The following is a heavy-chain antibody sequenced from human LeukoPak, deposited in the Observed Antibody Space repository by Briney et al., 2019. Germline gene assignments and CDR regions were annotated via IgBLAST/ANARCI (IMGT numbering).Heavy chain of an antibody. CDR3: ARGYITMIVVVITTWFDP. J-gene: IGHJ5*02. Sequence: SETLSLTCTVSGGSISSSSYCWGWIRQPPGKGLEWIGSIYYSGSTYYNPSLKSRVTISVDTSKNQFSLKLSSVTAADTAVYYCARGYITMIVVVITTWFDPWGQGTLVTVSS. CDR1: GGSISSSSYC. D-gene: IGHD3-22*01. V-gene: IGHV4-39*07. CDR2: IYYSGST.